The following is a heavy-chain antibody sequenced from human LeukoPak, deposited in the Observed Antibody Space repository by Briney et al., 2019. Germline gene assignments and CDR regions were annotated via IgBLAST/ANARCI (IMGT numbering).Heavy chain of an antibody. V-gene: IGHV3-73*01. CDR2: IRSKANSYAT. J-gene: IGHJ4*02. Sequence: GGSLRLSCAASGFTFSGSAMHWVRQASGKGLEWVGRIRSKANSYATAYAASVKGRSTISRDDSKNTAYLQMNGLKTEDTAVYYCTRLSPRYSYGGSGDYWGQGTLVTVSS. D-gene: IGHD5-18*01. CDR3: TRLSPRYSYGGSGDY. CDR1: GFTFSGSA.